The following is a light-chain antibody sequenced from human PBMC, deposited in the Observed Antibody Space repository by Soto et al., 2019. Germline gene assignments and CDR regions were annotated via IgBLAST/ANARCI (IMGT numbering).Light chain of an antibody. J-gene: IGKJ1*01. CDR1: QTISSW. Sequence: DIQTTQSPSTLSGSVGDRVTITCRASQTISSWLAWYQQKPGKAPKLLIYKASTLKSGVPSRFSGSGSGTEFTLTISDLQPGDFATYFCQQYNTYVFGQGTKVDI. V-gene: IGKV1-5*03. CDR2: KAS. CDR3: QQYNTYV.